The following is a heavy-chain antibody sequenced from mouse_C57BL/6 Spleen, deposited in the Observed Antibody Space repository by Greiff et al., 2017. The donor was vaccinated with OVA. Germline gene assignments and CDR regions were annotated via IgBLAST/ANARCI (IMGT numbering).Heavy chain of an antibody. CDR3: ARYDYDGGFAY. D-gene: IGHD2-4*01. J-gene: IGHJ3*01. CDR1: GFTFSDYY. V-gene: IGHV5-16*01. Sequence: DVKLVESEGGLVQPGSSMKLSCTASGFTFSDYYMAWVRQVPEKGLEWVANINYDGSSTYYLDSLTSRFIISRDNAKNILYLQMSSLKSEDTATYYCARYDYDGGFAYWGQGTLVTVSA. CDR2: INYDGSST.